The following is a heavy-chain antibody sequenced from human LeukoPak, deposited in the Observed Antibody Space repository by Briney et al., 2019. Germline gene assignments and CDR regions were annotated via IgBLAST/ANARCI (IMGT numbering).Heavy chain of an antibody. J-gene: IGHJ4*02. CDR1: GGSISSHY. V-gene: IGHV4-59*11. D-gene: IGHD3-22*01. CDR2: IYYSGST. CDR3: ARVHYYDSSGYSYFDY. Sequence: SETLSLTCTVSGGSISSHYWSWIRQPPGKGLEWIGYIYYSGSTNYNPSLKSRVSISVDTSKNQFSLKLSYVTAEDTAVYYCARVHYYDSSGYSYFDYWGQGTLVTVSS.